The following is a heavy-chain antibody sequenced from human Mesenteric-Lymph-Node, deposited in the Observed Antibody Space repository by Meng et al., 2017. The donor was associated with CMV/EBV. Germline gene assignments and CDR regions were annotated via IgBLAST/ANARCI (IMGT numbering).Heavy chain of an antibody. D-gene: IGHD2-2*01. Sequence: PVYGGSFSGYYWSWIRQPPGKGLEWIGEINHSGSTNYNPSLKSRVTISVDTSKNQFSLKLSSVTAADTAVYYCARGCSSTSCYDDYWGQGTLVTVSS. V-gene: IGHV4-34*01. CDR3: ARGCSSTSCYDDY. J-gene: IGHJ4*02. CDR1: GGSFSGYY. CDR2: INHSGST.